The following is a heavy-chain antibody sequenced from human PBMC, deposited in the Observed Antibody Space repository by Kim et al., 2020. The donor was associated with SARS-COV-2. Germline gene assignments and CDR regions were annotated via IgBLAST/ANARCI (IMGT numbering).Heavy chain of an antibody. CDR2: IKSDGSRT. CDR1: EFTFSNYW. V-gene: IGHV3-74*01. J-gene: IGHJ4*02. D-gene: IGHD2-21*01. Sequence: GGSLRLSCAASEFTFSNYWMHWVRQAPGKGLVWVSHIKSDGSRTTYADSVKGRFTISRDNAKNTLYLQMNSLRVEDTAVYYCARAAAYGSLDYWGQGTLVTVSS. CDR3: ARAAAYGSLDY.